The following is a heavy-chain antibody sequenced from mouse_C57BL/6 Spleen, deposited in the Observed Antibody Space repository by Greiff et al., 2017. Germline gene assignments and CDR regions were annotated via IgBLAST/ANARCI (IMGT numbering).Heavy chain of an antibody. CDR1: GFTFSSYA. Sequence: VQLKESGGGLVKPGGSLKLSCAASGFTFSSYAMSWVRQTPEKRLEWVATISDGGSYTYYPDNVKGRFTISRDNAKNNLYLQMSHLKSEDTAMYYCARDLYYYGSSYLAWFAYWGQGTLVTVSA. CDR2: ISDGGSYT. V-gene: IGHV5-4*01. CDR3: ARDLYYYGSSYLAWFAY. D-gene: IGHD1-1*01. J-gene: IGHJ3*01.